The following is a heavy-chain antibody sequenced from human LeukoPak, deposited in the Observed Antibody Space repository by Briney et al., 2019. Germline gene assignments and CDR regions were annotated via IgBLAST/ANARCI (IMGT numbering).Heavy chain of an antibody. V-gene: IGHV4-39*01. J-gene: IGHJ4*02. Sequence: SETLSLTSTVSGGSISSSSFHWGWIRQPPGKGLDWIGSIHYSGTTYYNPSLKSRVTISVDTSKNQFSLKLSSVTAADTAVYYCARHGWCSGGSCYLGAFGYWGQGTLATVSP. CDR1: GGSISSSSFH. CDR2: IHYSGTT. D-gene: IGHD2-15*01. CDR3: ARHGWCSGGSCYLGAFGY.